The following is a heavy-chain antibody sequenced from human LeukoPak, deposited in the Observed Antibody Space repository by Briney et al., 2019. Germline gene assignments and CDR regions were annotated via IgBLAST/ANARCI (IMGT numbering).Heavy chain of an antibody. Sequence: GRSLRLSCAASGFTFSNAWMTWVRQAPSQGLEWVGRIKRKTDGGAPEYSAAVKGRLTFSRDDTKNTVYLQMDSLKTEDTAVYYCATDLLDSWGQGTLVTVSS. CDR1: GFTFSNAW. CDR3: ATDLLDS. V-gene: IGHV3-15*01. CDR2: IKRKTDGGAP. J-gene: IGHJ4*02.